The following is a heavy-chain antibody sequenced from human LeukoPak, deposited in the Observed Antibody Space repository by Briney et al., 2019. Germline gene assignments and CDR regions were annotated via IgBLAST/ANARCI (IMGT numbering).Heavy chain of an antibody. V-gene: IGHV1-2*02. CDR3: ARGTLMVRGVTNWFDP. CDR1: VYTFTCYY. Sequence: GASVNVSCTASVYTFTCYYMHWVRQAPGQGLEWMGWINPNSGGTNYAQKFQGRVTMTSDTSISTAYMELSRLRSDDTAVYYCARGTLMVRGVTNWFDPWGQGTLVTVSS. D-gene: IGHD3-10*01. J-gene: IGHJ5*02. CDR2: INPNSGGT.